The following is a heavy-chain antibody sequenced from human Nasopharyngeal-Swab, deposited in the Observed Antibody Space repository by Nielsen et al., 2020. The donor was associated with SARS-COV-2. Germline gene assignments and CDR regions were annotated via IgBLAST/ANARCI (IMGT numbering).Heavy chain of an antibody. CDR2: IYYSGST. Sequence: SETLSLTCTVSGGSISSYYWSWIRQPPGKGLEWIGYIYYSGSTNYNPSLKSRVTISVDTSKNQFSLKLSSVTAADTAVYYCARGDDYDFWSGYPTDYYYYYYMDVWGKGTTVTVSS. D-gene: IGHD3-3*01. CDR3: ARGDDYDFWSGYPTDYYYYYYMDV. V-gene: IGHV4-59*01. CDR1: GGSISSYY. J-gene: IGHJ6*03.